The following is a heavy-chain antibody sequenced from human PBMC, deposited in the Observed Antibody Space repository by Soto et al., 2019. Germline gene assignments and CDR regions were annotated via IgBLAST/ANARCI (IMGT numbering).Heavy chain of an antibody. CDR2: ITNSGAKT. D-gene: IGHD6-6*01. J-gene: IGHJ4*02. V-gene: IGHV3-23*01. CDR1: GFPVSDFA. Sequence: EVQLLESGGGLVQPGGSLRLSCAASGFPVSDFAMNWVRQRPGEGLEWVSTITNSGAKTYYADSVRGRFTVSRDNSKNTLFLQTTRLRAEDTTIYYCAKRKTAASRPLDYWGQGTLVTVST. CDR3: AKRKTAASRPLDY.